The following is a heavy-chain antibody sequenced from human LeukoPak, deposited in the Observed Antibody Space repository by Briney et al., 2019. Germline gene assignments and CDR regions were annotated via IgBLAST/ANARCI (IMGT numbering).Heavy chain of an antibody. CDR3: ARIGYSSSSFDY. Sequence: GGSLRLSCAASGFTVSSNYMSWVRQAPGKGLEWVANINQDGGQKYYVDSVKGRFTISRDNAKNSLYLQMNSLRAEDTAVYYCARIGYSSSSFDYWGQGTLVTVSS. D-gene: IGHD6-6*01. CDR1: GFTVSSNY. V-gene: IGHV3-7*01. CDR2: INQDGGQK. J-gene: IGHJ4*02.